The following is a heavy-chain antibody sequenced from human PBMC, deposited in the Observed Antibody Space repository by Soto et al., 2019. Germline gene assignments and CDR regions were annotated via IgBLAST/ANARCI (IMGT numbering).Heavy chain of an antibody. CDR2: ISGGGGTM. CDR1: GFTFSRYT. CDR3: ARDKSGTYSIDY. Sequence: EVQVVESGGGSVQPGGSLRLSCAASGFTFSRYTMNWVRQAPGKGLEWLSYISGGGGTMSYADSVKGRVTIFRDNAKNSLYLQMDSLRAEDTAVYYCARDKSGTYSIDYWGQGTLVTVSS. J-gene: IGHJ4*02. D-gene: IGHD1-26*01. V-gene: IGHV3-48*04.